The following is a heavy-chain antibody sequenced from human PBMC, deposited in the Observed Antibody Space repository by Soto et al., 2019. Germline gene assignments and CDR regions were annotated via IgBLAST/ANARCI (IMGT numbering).Heavy chain of an antibody. CDR1: GGSISSYY. Sequence: SETLSLTCTVSGGSISSYYWSWIRQPPGKGLEWIGYIYYSGSTNYNPSLKSRVTISVDTSKNQFSLKLSSVTAADTAVYYCARDYTSPSGYDVNWFDPWGHGTLVTVSS. D-gene: IGHD5-12*01. CDR3: ARDYTSPSGYDVNWFDP. V-gene: IGHV4-59*01. CDR2: IYYSGST. J-gene: IGHJ5*02.